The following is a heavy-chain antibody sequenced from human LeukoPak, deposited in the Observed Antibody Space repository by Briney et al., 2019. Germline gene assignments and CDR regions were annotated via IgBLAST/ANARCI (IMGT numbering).Heavy chain of an antibody. V-gene: IGHV4-4*07. Sequence: PSETLSLTCTVSGGSISSYYWSWIRQPAGQGLEWIGRIYTSGSTNYNPSLKSRVTMSVDTSKNQFSLKLSSVAAADTAVYCCAREGLAVALDYWGQGTLVTASS. CDR2: IYTSGST. D-gene: IGHD6-19*01. CDR3: AREGLAVALDY. CDR1: GGSISSYY. J-gene: IGHJ4*02.